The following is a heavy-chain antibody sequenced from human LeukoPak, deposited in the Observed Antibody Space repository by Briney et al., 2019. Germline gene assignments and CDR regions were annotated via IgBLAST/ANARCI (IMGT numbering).Heavy chain of an antibody. D-gene: IGHD3-10*01. CDR2: IYYSGST. CDR3: ASEWFGEPSHYFDY. J-gene: IGHJ4*02. Sequence: PSQTLSLTCTVSGGSISSGDYYWSWIRQPPGKGLEWIGYIYYSGSTYYNPSLKSRVTISVDTSKNQFSLKLSSVTAADTAVYYCASEWFGEPSHYFDYWGQGTLVTVSS. CDR1: GGSISSGDYY. V-gene: IGHV4-30-4*01.